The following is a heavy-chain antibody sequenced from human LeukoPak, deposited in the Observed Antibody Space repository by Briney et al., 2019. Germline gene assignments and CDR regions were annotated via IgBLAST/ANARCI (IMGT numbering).Heavy chain of an antibody. J-gene: IGHJ5*02. CDR3: ARDRFDRDGYYPWNNLFDP. Sequence: SETLSLTCTVSGGSISSSSYYWGWIRPPPGKGLESFGRFYFSGSTYYNPSLKSRVTISVDTSKNHFSLKLSSVTAADSAIYYCARDRFDRDGYYPWNNLFDPWGQGTLVTVSS. CDR1: GGSISSSSYY. D-gene: IGHD3-22*01. V-gene: IGHV4-39*07. CDR2: FYFSGST.